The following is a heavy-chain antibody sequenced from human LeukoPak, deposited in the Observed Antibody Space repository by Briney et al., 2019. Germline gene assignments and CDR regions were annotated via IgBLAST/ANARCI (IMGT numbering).Heavy chain of an antibody. D-gene: IGHD4-17*01. V-gene: IGHV4-34*01. CDR2: INHSGST. CDR3: ATGSGYYGDYVFDY. Sequence: SETLSLTCAVYGGSFSGYYWSWIRQPPGKGLEWIGEINHSGSTNYNPSLKSRVTISVDTSKNQFSLKLSSVTAADTAVYYCATGSGYYGDYVFDYWGQGTLVTVSS. CDR1: GGSFSGYY. J-gene: IGHJ4*02.